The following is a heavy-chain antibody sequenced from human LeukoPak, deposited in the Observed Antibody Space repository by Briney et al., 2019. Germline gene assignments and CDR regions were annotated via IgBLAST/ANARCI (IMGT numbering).Heavy chain of an antibody. CDR2: IKTKTDDGTT. CDR1: GFTFSNAW. Sequence: GGSLRLSCVGSGFTFSNAWMTWVRQAPGKGLEWVGRIKTKTDDGTTDYAAPVKGRFTISRDDSRNTLYLQMNSLRTEDTAVYYCTSTLGYWGQGALVTVSS. V-gene: IGHV3-15*01. CDR3: TSTLGY. J-gene: IGHJ4*02.